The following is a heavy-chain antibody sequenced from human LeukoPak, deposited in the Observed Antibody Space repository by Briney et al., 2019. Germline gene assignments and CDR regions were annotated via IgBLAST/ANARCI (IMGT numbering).Heavy chain of an antibody. Sequence: PGGSLRLSCAASGLTVSDNYINWVRQAPGKGLEWVSVIHNAVTIHYADSVKGRFTISSDNSKNTVYFQMNSLRAEDTAVYYCILTTVTISIEYWGPGTLVTVSP. D-gene: IGHD4-17*01. CDR2: IHNAVTI. V-gene: IGHV3-53*01. J-gene: IGHJ4*02. CDR1: GLTVSDNY. CDR3: ILTTVTISIEY.